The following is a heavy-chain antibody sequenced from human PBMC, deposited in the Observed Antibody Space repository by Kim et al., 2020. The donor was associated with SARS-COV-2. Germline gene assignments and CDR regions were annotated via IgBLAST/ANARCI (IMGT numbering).Heavy chain of an antibody. J-gene: IGHJ4*02. CDR2: IKEDGSEK. CDR3: ASCLKLGDS. Sequence: GGSLRLSCAASGFTFSRFWMNWVRQAPGKGLEWVANIKEDGSEKNYVDSVKGRFTISRDNAKNSLYLQMNSLRAEDTAVYFCASCLKLGDSWGQGTLVTVSS. CDR1: GFTFSRFW. V-gene: IGHV3-7*01. D-gene: IGHD3-16*01.